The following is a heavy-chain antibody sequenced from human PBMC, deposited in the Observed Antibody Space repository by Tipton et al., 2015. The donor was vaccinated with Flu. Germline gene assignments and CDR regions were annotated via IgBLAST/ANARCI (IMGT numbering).Heavy chain of an antibody. J-gene: IGHJ4*02. V-gene: IGHV3-11*04. CDR2: ITSGGYDM. CDR3: AKSGGFDS. Sequence: SLRLSCAASGFTFSGYYMSWIRQAPGKGLEWVSYITSGGYDMYYADSVKGRFTISRDNAKNSLYLQLNSLRVEDTAVFYCAKSGGFDSWNQGALVIVSS. D-gene: IGHD1-26*01. CDR1: GFTFSGYY.